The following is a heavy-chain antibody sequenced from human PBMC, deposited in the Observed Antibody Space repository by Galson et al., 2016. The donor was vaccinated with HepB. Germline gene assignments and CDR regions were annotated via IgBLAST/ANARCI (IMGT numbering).Heavy chain of an antibody. CDR2: ISDSGGNT. J-gene: IGHJ6*02. CDR1: GFSFSNYA. CDR3: ARFGGSLGMDV. Sequence: SLRLSCAASGFSFSNYAMSWVRQAPGKGLEWVSGISDSGGNTYFADSVKGRFTISRDNSRNTPYLQMNSLTAEDTAVYYCARFGGSLGMDVWGQGTTVTVSS. V-gene: IGHV3-23*01. D-gene: IGHD2-15*01.